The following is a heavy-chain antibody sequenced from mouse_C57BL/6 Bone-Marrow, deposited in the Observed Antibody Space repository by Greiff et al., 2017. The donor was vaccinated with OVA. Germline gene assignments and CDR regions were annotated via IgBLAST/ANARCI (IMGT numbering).Heavy chain of an antibody. V-gene: IGHV1-72*01. CDR2: IDPNSGGT. J-gene: IGHJ4*01. D-gene: IGHD2-3*01. CDR1: GYTFTSYW. CDR3: ASDDDGAYYYAMDY. Sequence: VQLQQPGAELVKPGASVQLSCKASGYTFTSYWMHWVKQRPGRGLEWIGRIDPNSGGTKYNETFKSKATLTVDKPSSTSYMQLSSLTSEDSAVYYCASDDDGAYYYAMDYWGQGTSVTVSS.